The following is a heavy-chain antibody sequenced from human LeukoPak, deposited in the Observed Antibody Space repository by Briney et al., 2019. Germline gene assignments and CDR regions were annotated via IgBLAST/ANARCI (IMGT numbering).Heavy chain of an antibody. D-gene: IGHD2-2*01. J-gene: IGHJ4*02. CDR1: GFTFSSYA. V-gene: IGHV3-30*04. CDR2: ISYDGSNK. CDR3: ARGPRKSLSLGYCSSTSCYWFLPLDY. Sequence: GGSLRLSCAASGFTFSSYAMHWVRQAPGKGLEWVAVISYDGSNKYYADSVKGRFTVSRDNSKNTLYLQMNSLRAEDTAVYYCARGPRKSLSLGYCSSTSCYWFLPLDYWGQGTLVTVSS.